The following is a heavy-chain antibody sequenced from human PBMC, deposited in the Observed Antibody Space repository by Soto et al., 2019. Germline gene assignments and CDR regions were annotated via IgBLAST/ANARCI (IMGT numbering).Heavy chain of an antibody. CDR2: IIPILGIA. Sequence: GASVKVSFKASGGTFSSYTISWVRQAPGQGLEWMGRIIPILGIANYAQKFQGRVTITADKSTSTAYMELSSLRSEDTAVYYCARGIGYCSSTSCYYTPYYMDVWGKGTTVTVSS. CDR3: ARGIGYCSSTSCYYTPYYMDV. CDR1: GGTFSSYT. J-gene: IGHJ6*03. V-gene: IGHV1-69*02. D-gene: IGHD2-2*03.